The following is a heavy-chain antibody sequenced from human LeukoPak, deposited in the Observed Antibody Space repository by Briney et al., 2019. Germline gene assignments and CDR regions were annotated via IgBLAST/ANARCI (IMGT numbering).Heavy chain of an antibody. D-gene: IGHD2-2*02. CDR2: ISWNSGSI. CDR3: AKGQGYCSSTSCYRSRGYDYFDY. CDR1: GFSFQDSA. Sequence: PGRSLRLSCATSGFSFQDSAMHWVRQAPGKGLEWVSGISWNSGSIGYADSVKGRFTISRDNAKNSLYLQMNSLRAEDTALYYCAKGQGYCSSTSCYRSRGYDYFDYWGQGTLVTVSS. J-gene: IGHJ4*02. V-gene: IGHV3-9*01.